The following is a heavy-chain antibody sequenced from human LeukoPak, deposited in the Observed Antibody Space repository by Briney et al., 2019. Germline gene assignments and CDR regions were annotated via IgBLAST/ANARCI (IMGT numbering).Heavy chain of an antibody. CDR1: GFTFSSYS. CDR3: ARFYCSGGSCYLGLDAFDI. V-gene: IGHV3-48*04. Sequence: GGSLRLSCAASGFTFSSYSMNWVRQAPGKGLEWVSYLSGSSGTIYYADSVKGRFTISRDNAKNSLYLQMNSLRAEDTAVYYCARFYCSGGSCYLGLDAFDIWGQGTMVTVSS. D-gene: IGHD2-15*01. CDR2: LSGSSGTI. J-gene: IGHJ3*02.